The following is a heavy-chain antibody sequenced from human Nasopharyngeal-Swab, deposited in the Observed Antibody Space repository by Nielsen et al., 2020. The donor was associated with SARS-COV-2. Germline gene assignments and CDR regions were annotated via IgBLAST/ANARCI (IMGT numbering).Heavy chain of an antibody. CDR2: ISGSGGET. CDR3: AKGGYTTWFDP. Sequence: GESLKISCAASGFTFINYAMSWVRQPPGKGLEWISLISGSGGETFYGDSVKGRFTISRENSKNTLFLQMNSLSAEDTAIYYCAKGGYTTWFDPWGQGTLVTVSS. J-gene: IGHJ5*02. V-gene: IGHV3-23*01. CDR1: GFTFINYA. D-gene: IGHD2-15*01.